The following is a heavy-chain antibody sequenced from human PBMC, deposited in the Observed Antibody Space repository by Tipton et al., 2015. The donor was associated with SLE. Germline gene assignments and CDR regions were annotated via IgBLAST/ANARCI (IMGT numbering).Heavy chain of an antibody. CDR3: AREAFSSGRRGYFDY. CDR2: ISSSCSTI. V-gene: IGHV3-48*03. Sequence: SLRLSCAASGFTFSSFEMYLVRQAPGKGLERVSYISSSCSTIYYAHSVKGRFTISRDNPKNSLYLQMNSLRAEDTAVYYCAREAFSSGRRGYFDYWGQGTLVTVSS. J-gene: IGHJ4*02. CDR1: GFTFSSFE. D-gene: IGHD6-19*01.